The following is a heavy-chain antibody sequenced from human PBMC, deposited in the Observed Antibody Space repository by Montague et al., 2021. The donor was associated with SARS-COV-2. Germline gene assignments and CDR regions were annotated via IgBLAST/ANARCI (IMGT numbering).Heavy chain of an antibody. Sequence: TLSLTCAVHGTSFSGYYWNWIRQHPGKGLEWIGYIYYSGSTYYNPSLKSRVTISVDTSKNQFSLKLSSVTAADTAVYYCARVIAGYCSSTSCYTGWFDPWGQGTLVTVSS. D-gene: IGHD2-2*02. CDR1: GTSFSGYY. V-gene: IGHV4-31*11. CDR2: IYYSGST. J-gene: IGHJ5*02. CDR3: ARVIAGYCSSTSCYTGWFDP.